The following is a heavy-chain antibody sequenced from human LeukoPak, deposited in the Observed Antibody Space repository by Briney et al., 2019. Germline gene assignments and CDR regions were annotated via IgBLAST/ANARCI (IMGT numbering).Heavy chain of an antibody. Sequence: GGSLRLSCAASGFTFSSYGMHWVRQAPGEGMEWVAVISYDGSNKYYADSVKGRFTISRDNSKNTLYLQMNSLRAEDTAVYYCAKDETAMVTWHDAFDIWGQGTMVTVSS. CDR3: AKDETAMVTWHDAFDI. J-gene: IGHJ3*02. V-gene: IGHV3-30*18. CDR1: GFTFSSYG. D-gene: IGHD5-18*01. CDR2: ISYDGSNK.